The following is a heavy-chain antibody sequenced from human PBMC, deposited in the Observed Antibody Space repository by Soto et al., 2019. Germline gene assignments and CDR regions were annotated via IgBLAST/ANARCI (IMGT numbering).Heavy chain of an antibody. J-gene: IGHJ4*02. CDR3: AGYFGSGSYRFDD. CDR2: IYYSGST. V-gene: IGHV4-59*01. CDR1: VDAITTFS. Sequence: SETLSLTCTVSVDAITTFSSSWIRQPPGKGLEWIGYIYYSGSTTHNPSFKSRVTFSIDRSAKQSSLKLTSVTPADTAVYFCAGYFGSGSYRFDDWGQGALVTVSS. D-gene: IGHD3-10*01.